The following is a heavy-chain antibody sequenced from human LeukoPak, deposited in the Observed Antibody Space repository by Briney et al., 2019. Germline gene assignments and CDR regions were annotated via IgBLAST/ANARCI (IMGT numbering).Heavy chain of an antibody. D-gene: IGHD2-2*01. V-gene: IGHV3-74*01. J-gene: IGHJ3*02. CDR3: ATNTYADYVSFDI. CDR1: GFTFSSYW. CDR2: IKTDGRST. Sequence: PGGSLRLSCAASGFTFSSYWMHWVRQAPGKGLVWVSHIKTDGRSTSYADSVRGRFTISRDNAKNTMYLQMNSLRAEDTAVYYCATNTYADYVSFDIWGQGTMVTVSS.